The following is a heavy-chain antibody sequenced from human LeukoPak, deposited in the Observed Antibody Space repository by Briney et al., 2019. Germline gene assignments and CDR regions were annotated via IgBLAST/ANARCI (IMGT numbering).Heavy chain of an antibody. Sequence: SETLSLTCTVSGASIRSYYWSWIRQPPGKGLDWIGYIYYSGSASYNPSLKSRITISVDTSKNQFSLKLSSVTAADTAVYYCARDISYVVPAAMGYYYMDVWGKGTTVTVSS. J-gene: IGHJ6*03. V-gene: IGHV4-59*12. CDR2: IYYSGSA. CDR3: ARDISYVVPAAMGYYYMDV. CDR1: GASIRSYY. D-gene: IGHD2-2*01.